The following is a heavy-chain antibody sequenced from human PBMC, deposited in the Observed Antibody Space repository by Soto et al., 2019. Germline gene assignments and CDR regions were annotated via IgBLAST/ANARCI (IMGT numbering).Heavy chain of an antibody. CDR1: GFTFSSYA. J-gene: IGHJ4*02. Sequence: PGGSLRLSCAASGFTFSSYAMSWVRQAPGKGLEWVSAISGSGGSTYYADSVKGRFTISRDNSKNTLYLQMNSLRAEDTAVYYCAKAPRLVVTVGDLDYWGRGTLVTVSS. CDR3: AKAPRLVVTVGDLDY. V-gene: IGHV3-23*01. D-gene: IGHD2-15*01. CDR2: ISGSGGST.